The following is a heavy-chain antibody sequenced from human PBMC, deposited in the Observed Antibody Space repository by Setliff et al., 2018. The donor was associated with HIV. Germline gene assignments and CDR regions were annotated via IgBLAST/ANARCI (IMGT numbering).Heavy chain of an antibody. V-gene: IGHV4-38-2*01. Sequence: PSETLSLTCAVYGGSFSGFYWGWIRQPPGKGLEWIGSIYHSGNTYYMPSLQSRVTISVDMSKNQFSLNLNSVTAADTAVYYCARGQGCGGGCHYAFEMWGQGTMVTVSS. D-gene: IGHD2-21*02. CDR1: GGSFSGFY. CDR3: ARGQGCGGGCHYAFEM. CDR2: IYHSGNT. J-gene: IGHJ3*02.